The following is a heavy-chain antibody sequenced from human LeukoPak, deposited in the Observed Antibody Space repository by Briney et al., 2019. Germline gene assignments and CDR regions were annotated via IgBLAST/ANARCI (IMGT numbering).Heavy chain of an antibody. CDR2: IYPGDSDT. J-gene: IGHJ4*02. V-gene: IGHV5-51*01. CDR3: ARHEWELPFDY. D-gene: IGHD1-26*01. Sequence: GESLKISCKASGYRFSNYRIGWVRQMPGKGLEWMGIIYPGDSDTRYSPSFQGQVTISADKSISTAYLQWSSLKASDTAIYYCARHEWELPFDYWGQGTLVTVSS. CDR1: GYRFSNYR.